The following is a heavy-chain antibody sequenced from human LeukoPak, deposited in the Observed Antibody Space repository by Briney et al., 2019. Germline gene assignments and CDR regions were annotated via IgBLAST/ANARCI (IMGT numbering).Heavy chain of an antibody. V-gene: IGHV1-69*06. CDR2: IIPIFGTA. CDR1: GYTFTTYN. J-gene: IGHJ4*02. Sequence: ASVKVSCKASGYTFTTYNISWVRQAPGQGLEWMGGIIPIFGTANYAQKFQGRVTITADKSTSTAYMELSSLRSEDTAVYYCASPGVATVVTPARYWGQGTLVTVSS. CDR3: ASPGVATVVTPARY. D-gene: IGHD4-23*01.